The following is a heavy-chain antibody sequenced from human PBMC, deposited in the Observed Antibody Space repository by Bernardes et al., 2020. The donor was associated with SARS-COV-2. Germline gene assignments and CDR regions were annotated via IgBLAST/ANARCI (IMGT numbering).Heavy chain of an antibody. CDR3: AHRRGLTGSFDY. V-gene: IGHV2-5*02. CDR1: GISLSTSGVG. J-gene: IGHJ4*02. Sequence: SGPTLMKPTQTLTLSCTFSGISLSTSGVGVGWIRQPPGTALEWPALIYWDDDKRYSPSLKSRLTITKDTSKNQVVLTMTNMDPVDTATYYCAHRRGLTGSFDYWGQGTLVTVSS. D-gene: IGHD3-9*01. CDR2: IYWDDDK.